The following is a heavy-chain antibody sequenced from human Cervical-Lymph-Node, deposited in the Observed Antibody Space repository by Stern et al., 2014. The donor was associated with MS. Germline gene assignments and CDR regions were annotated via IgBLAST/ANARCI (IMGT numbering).Heavy chain of an antibody. V-gene: IGHV1-18*04. Sequence: QVQLGQSGTEVKKPGASVKGSCKASGYTFARYDIAWVRQAPGQGLEWIVWISDYNGTTNYERKLQGRVTLTTNTTTSTAYMELRSLRSDDTAIYFCARSGTRVPRGYWGQGTLITVSS. J-gene: IGHJ4*02. CDR2: ISDYNGTT. D-gene: IGHD6-25*01. CDR1: GYTFARYD. CDR3: ARSGTRVPRGY.